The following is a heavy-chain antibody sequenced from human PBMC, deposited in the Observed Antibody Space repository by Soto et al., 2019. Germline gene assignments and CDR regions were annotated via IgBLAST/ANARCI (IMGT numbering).Heavy chain of an antibody. Sequence: PSETLSLTCTVSGASITGSFFWSWIRRPAGKGLEWIGRFSLSGTTNYNPSLRSRVTMSADVSKNQFSLRLTSVTAADTALYYCARGMTPPGAPAWYYFDSWGQGTLLTVSS. CDR2: FSLSGTT. V-gene: IGHV4-4*07. CDR1: GASITGSFF. D-gene: IGHD2-8*02. J-gene: IGHJ4*02. CDR3: ARGMTPPGAPAWYYFDS.